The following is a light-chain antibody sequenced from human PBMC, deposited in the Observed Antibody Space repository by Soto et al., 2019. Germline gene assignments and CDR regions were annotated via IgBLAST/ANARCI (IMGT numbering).Light chain of an antibody. CDR3: QQYNIWPII. Sequence: ATLSVKKRERASLSYRARHSVSGKVGRCQDKPGRVPRLLISGASTRSNGIPARFSASGFGTEFTLTISSLQSEDFAVYSCQQYNIWPIIFGQGTRPEI. V-gene: IGKV3-15*01. CDR2: GAS. CDR1: HSVSGK. J-gene: IGKJ5*01.